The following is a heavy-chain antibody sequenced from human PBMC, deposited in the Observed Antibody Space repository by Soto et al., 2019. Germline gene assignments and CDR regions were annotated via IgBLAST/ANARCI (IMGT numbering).Heavy chain of an antibody. J-gene: IGHJ6*02. CDR1: GFTFSSYG. Sequence: PGGSLRLSCAASGFTFSSYGMHWVRQAPGKGLEWVAVIWYDGSNKYYADSVKGRFTISRDNSKNTLYLQMNSLRAEDTAVYYCARDLGRKGYYYGMDVWGQGTTVTVSS. V-gene: IGHV3-33*01. D-gene: IGHD3-16*01. CDR3: ARDLGRKGYYYGMDV. CDR2: IWYDGSNK.